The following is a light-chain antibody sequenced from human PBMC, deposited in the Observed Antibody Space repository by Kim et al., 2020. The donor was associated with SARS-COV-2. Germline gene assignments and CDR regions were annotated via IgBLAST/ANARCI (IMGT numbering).Light chain of an antibody. CDR3: QSYDSSLSGWV. Sequence: QSVLTQPPSMSGAPGQRVTISCTGSRSNIGADYDAHWYQHLPGTAPKLLIYGNSNRPSGVPDRFSGSKSGTSASLAITGLQADDEADYYCQSYDSSLSGWVFGGGTQLTVL. J-gene: IGLJ3*02. CDR2: GNS. CDR1: RSNIGADYD. V-gene: IGLV1-40*01.